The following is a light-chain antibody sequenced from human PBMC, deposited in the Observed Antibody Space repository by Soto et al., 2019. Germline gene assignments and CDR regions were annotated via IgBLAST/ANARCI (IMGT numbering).Light chain of an antibody. CDR2: AAS. Sequence: QLTQSPSSLSASVGDRVIITCRASQNVSRSLNWYQQKPGQPPKLLLYAASTLHSGVPSRFSGSGSGTEFTPTISSLQPEDFATYYCQQNAITPPWTFGQGTKVDIK. J-gene: IGKJ1*01. CDR3: QQNAITPPWT. V-gene: IGKV1-39*01. CDR1: QNVSRS.